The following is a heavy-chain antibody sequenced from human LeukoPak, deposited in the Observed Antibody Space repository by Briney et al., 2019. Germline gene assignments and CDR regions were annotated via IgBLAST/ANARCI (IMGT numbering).Heavy chain of an antibody. CDR2: IYHRGST. Sequence: PSETLSLTCTVSGGSISSYYWSWIRQPPGKGLEWIGYIYHRGSTNYNPSLKSRVTISVDTSKNQFSLKLSSVTAADTAVYYCARVGSGYTFDYWGQGTLATASS. D-gene: IGHD3-22*01. V-gene: IGHV4-59*01. CDR1: GGSISSYY. CDR3: ARVGSGYTFDY. J-gene: IGHJ4*02.